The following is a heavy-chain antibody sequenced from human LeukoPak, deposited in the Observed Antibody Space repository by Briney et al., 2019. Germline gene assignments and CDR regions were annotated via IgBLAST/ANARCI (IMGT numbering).Heavy chain of an antibody. CDR2: ISSSSSTI. CDR3: ARDVGKIARYYGSGSNYGMDV. D-gene: IGHD3-10*01. J-gene: IGHJ6*02. V-gene: IGHV3-48*04. CDR1: GFTFSSYS. Sequence: GGSLRLSCAASGFTFSSYSMNWVRQAPGKGLEWVSYISSSSSTIYYADPVKGRFTISRDNAKNSLYLQMNSLRAEDTAVYYCARDVGKIARYYGSGSNYGMDVWGQGTTVTVSS.